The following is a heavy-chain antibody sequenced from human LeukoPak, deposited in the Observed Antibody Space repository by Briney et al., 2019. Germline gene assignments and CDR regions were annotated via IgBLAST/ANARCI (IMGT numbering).Heavy chain of an antibody. Sequence: PSETLSLTCAVYGGSFSGYYWSWIRQPPGKGLEWIGEINHSGSTNYNPSLKSRVTISVDTSKNQFSLKLSSVTAADTAVYYCARVYSRGWDNWFDPWGQGTLVTVSS. V-gene: IGHV4-34*01. CDR3: ARVYSRGWDNWFDP. CDR2: INHSGST. J-gene: IGHJ5*02. D-gene: IGHD6-19*01. CDR1: GGSFSGYY.